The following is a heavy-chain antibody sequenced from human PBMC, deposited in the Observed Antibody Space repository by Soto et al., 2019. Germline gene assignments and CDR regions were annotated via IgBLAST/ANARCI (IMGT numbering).Heavy chain of an antibody. V-gene: IGHV5-51*01. CDR3: ARTAAAGKYYYGMDV. J-gene: IGHJ6*02. Sequence: GESLKISCKGSGYSFTSYWIGWARQMPGKGLEWMGIIYPGDSDTRYSPSFQGQVTISADKSISTAYLQWSSLKASDTAMHYCARTAAAGKYYYGMDVWGQGTTATVSS. CDR2: IYPGDSDT. CDR1: GYSFTSYW. D-gene: IGHD6-13*01.